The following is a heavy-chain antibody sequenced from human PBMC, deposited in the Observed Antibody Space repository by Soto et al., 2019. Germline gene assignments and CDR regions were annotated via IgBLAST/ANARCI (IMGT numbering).Heavy chain of an antibody. Sequence: EVQLVESGGGLLQPGGSLRLSCAASGFPFSTYSLNWVRQAPGKGLEWVSYISSSSVTINYADSVKGRFTISRDNAKNSLYLQMNSLRDEDTAVYYCARDRLGCSGGGCYSGYYGMDVWGQGTTVTVSS. V-gene: IGHV3-48*02. CDR2: ISSSSVTI. D-gene: IGHD2-15*01. CDR1: GFPFSTYS. J-gene: IGHJ6*02. CDR3: ARDRLGCSGGGCYSGYYGMDV.